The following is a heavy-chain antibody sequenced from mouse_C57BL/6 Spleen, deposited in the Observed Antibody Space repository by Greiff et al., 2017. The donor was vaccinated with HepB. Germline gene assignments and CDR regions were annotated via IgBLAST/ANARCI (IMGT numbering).Heavy chain of an antibody. V-gene: IGHV7-3*01. Sequence: EVHLVESGGGLVQPGGSLSLSCAASGFTFTDYYMSWVRQPPGKALEWLGFIRNKANGYTTEYSASVKGRFTISRDNSQSILYLQMNALRAEDSATYYCARYIEGIYYGYDGYFDYWGQGTTLTVSS. D-gene: IGHD2-2*01. CDR1: GFTFTDYY. CDR3: ARYIEGIYYGYDGYFDY. CDR2: IRNKANGYTT. J-gene: IGHJ2*01.